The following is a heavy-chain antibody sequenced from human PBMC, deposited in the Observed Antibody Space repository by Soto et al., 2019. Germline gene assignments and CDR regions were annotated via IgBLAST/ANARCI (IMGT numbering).Heavy chain of an antibody. D-gene: IGHD3-10*01. V-gene: IGHV4-34*01. CDR2: INHSGNT. Sequence: SGTLSLPCAVYCGSFHGYYWGRIRQPPGKGPEWFGEINHSGNTNNNPSLKSRVTIAVDTSKNQFSLKLSSVTAADTAVYYCARGGPKGAYYYGSGSYSAYYYGMDVWGQGTTVT. CDR3: ARGGPKGAYYYGSGSYSAYYYGMDV. J-gene: IGHJ6*02. CDR1: CGSFHGYY.